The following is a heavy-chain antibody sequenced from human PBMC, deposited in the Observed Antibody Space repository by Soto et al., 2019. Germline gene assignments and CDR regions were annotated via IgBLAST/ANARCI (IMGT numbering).Heavy chain of an antibody. J-gene: IGHJ4*02. CDR2: ISGSGGDT. CDR3: AKHDFWTLYNTGLDS. V-gene: IGHV3-23*01. Sequence: EVQLLESGGGLVQPGGSLRLSCSASGFTFTSYAMSWVRQAPGKGLEWVSGISGSGGDTKSADSVKGQFTISRDNFKNMLYLQMNSLRAEDTAVYYCAKHDFWTLYNTGLDSWGQGTLVTVSS. D-gene: IGHD3-3*01. CDR1: GFTFTSYA.